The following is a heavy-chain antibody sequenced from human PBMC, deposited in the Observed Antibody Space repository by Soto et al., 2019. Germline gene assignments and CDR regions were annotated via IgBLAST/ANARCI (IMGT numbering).Heavy chain of an antibody. CDR2: ISPYNGNR. Sequence: QAQLVQSGDEVKEPGASVKVSCKTSGYTFTSYGVSWVRQAPGQGLEWMGWISPYNGNRNDAQKFQGRVTMTTVTSTSTAYMEVRSLGSSDPGVFYCARVRVEGSLGGHPPLHDCVMDVWGQGSTVSVYS. D-gene: IGHD2-21*02. CDR1: GYTFTSYG. V-gene: IGHV1-18*01. CDR3: ARVRVEGSLGGHPPLHDCVMDV. J-gene: IGHJ6*02.